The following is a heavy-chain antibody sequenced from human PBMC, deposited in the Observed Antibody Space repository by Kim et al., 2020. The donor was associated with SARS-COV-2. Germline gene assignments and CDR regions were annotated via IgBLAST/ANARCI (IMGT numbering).Heavy chain of an antibody. D-gene: IGHD6-19*01. Sequence: ASVKVSCKASGYTFTSYMIHWVRQAPGQSLEWMGWINPGDGVPKYLQRFQGRITFTRDTSATTAYMELSNLTIEDTGVFYCARGHWLNSWGQGTLVTVSS. CDR1: GYTFTSYM. J-gene: IGHJ5*02. CDR3: ARGHWLNS. V-gene: IGHV1-3*01. CDR2: INPGDGVP.